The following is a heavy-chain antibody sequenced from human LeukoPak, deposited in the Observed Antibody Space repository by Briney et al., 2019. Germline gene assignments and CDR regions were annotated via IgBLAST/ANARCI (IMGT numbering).Heavy chain of an antibody. D-gene: IGHD3-22*01. Sequence: GGSLRLSCAASGLTFDDYGMTWVRQAPGKGLEWVSDINWNGGSIGYAVSVKGRFTVSRDNAKNSLYLQMNSLRAEDTALYYCAREKYDSSGYYTDNYYFDYWGQGTLVTVSS. CDR2: INWNGGSI. J-gene: IGHJ4*02. CDR1: GLTFDDYG. V-gene: IGHV3-20*04. CDR3: AREKYDSSGYYTDNYYFDY.